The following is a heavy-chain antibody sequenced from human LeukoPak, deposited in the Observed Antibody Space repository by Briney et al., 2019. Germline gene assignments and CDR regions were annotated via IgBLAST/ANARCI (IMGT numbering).Heavy chain of an antibody. J-gene: IGHJ4*02. V-gene: IGHV3-30*03. CDR1: GFTFSSYG. Sequence: GGSLRLSCAASGFTFSSYGMHWVRQAPGKGLEWVAVISYDGSNKYYADSVKGRFTISRDNSKNTLYLQMNSLRAADTAVYYCARGLGGSSGCFGYWGQGTLVTVSS. CDR3: ARGLGGSSGCFGY. CDR2: ISYDGSNK. D-gene: IGHD6-19*01.